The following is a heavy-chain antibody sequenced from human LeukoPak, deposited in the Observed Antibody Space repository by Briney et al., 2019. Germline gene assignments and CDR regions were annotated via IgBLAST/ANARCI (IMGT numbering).Heavy chain of an antibody. V-gene: IGHV3-64D*06. CDR3: VKGMEDYDILTGVLDV. Sequence: PGGSLRLSCSASGFTFSSYAMHWVRQAPGKGLEYVSAISSNGGSTYYADSVKGRFTISRDNSKNTLYLQMSSLRAEDTAVYYCVKGMEDYDILTGVLDVWAKGPRSPSP. J-gene: IGHJ6*02. CDR2: ISSNGGST. D-gene: IGHD3-9*01. CDR1: GFTFSSYA.